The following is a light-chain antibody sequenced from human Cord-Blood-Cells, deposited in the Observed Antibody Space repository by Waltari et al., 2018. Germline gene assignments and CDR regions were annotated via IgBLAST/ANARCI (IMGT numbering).Light chain of an antibody. CDR3: QQRSNWPLT. CDR2: DAS. Sequence: EIVFTQSPATLSLSPAERSTLSCRASQSVSSYLAWYQQKPGQAPRLLIYDASNRATGIPARFRGSGSGTDFTLTISSLEPEDFAVYYCQQRSNWPLTFGGGTKVEIK. V-gene: IGKV3-11*01. J-gene: IGKJ4*01. CDR1: QSVSSY.